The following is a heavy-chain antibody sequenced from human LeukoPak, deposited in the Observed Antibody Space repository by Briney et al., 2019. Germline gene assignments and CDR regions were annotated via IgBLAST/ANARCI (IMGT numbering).Heavy chain of an antibody. CDR2: IGYDGVNK. CDR3: ARDFIRGAPDYLDL. D-gene: IGHD3-10*01. J-gene: IGHJ4*02. Sequence: GGSLRLSCTASGFTFSSYPMHWVRQAPGKGLEWVAVIGYDGVNKFYTDSVKGRFTISRDDSKSTLYLQMDSLRAEDTAVYYCARDFIRGAPDYLDLWGQGTLVTVAS. CDR1: GFTFSSYP. V-gene: IGHV3-30*04.